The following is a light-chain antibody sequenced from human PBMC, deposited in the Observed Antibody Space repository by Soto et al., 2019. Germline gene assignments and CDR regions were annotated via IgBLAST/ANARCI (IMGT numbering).Light chain of an antibody. CDR3: CSYAGSNNYV. CDR1: SCDVGGYNY. CDR2: EVS. V-gene: IGLV2-8*01. Sequence: QSALTQPPSASGSPGQSVTISCTGTSCDVGGYNYVSWYQQHPGKAPKLMLYEVSKRPSGVPDRFSGSKSGNTASLTVSGLQAEDEADYYCCSYAGSNNYVFGPGTKLTVL. J-gene: IGLJ1*01.